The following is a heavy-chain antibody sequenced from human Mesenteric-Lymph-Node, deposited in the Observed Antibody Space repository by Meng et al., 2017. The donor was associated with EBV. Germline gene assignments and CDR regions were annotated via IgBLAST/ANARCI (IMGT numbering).Heavy chain of an antibody. V-gene: IGHV3-21*01. Sequence: EVRLVGSGGGLVKPGWSLRLSCAASGFTFSSYTMNWVRQAPGKGLEWVSSISGGPNYIYYADSVKGRFTISRDDAKNSLYLQMNSLRAEDTAVYYCARDQGGYWGQGTLVTVSS. CDR3: ARDQGGY. CDR2: ISGGPNYI. CDR1: GFTFSSYT. J-gene: IGHJ4*02.